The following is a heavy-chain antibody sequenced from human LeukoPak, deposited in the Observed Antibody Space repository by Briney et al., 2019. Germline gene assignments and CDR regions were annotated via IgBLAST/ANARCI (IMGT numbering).Heavy chain of an antibody. CDR2: ISSSGSTI. J-gene: IGHJ6*03. CDR1: GFTFSSYW. Sequence: GGSLRLSCAASGFTFSSYWMSWVRQAPGKGLEWVSYISSSGSTIYYADSVKGRFTISRDNAKNSLYLQMNSLRAEDTAVYYCASPDPTIFGVVILGYMDVWGKGTTVTVSS. D-gene: IGHD3-3*01. CDR3: ASPDPTIFGVVILGYMDV. V-gene: IGHV3-48*04.